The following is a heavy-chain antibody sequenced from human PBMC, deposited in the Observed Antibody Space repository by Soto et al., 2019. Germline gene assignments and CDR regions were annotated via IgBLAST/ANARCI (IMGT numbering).Heavy chain of an antibody. D-gene: IGHD5-18*01. CDR2: ISSSSSTI. CDR3: ARDYSSYGPFDY. J-gene: IGHJ4*02. CDR1: GFTFNIYA. V-gene: IGHV3-48*01. Sequence: GGSLRLSCAASGFTFNIYAINWVRQAPGKGLEWVSYISSSSSTIYYADSVKGRFTISRDNAKNSLYLQMNSLRAEDTAVYYCARDYSSYGPFDYWGQGTLVTVS.